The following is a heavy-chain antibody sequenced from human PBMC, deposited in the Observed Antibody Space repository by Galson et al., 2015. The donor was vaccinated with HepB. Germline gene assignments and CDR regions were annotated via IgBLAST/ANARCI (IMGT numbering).Heavy chain of an antibody. V-gene: IGHV3-11*06. CDR1: GFTFSDYY. Sequence: SLRLSCAASGFTFSDYYLSWIRQAPGKGLQWVSYISSSGSYTKYADSVKGRFIISRDNAKNSLYLQMNSLRAEDTALYYCARVGDSYSLDYWGQGTLVTVSS. D-gene: IGHD4-11*01. J-gene: IGHJ4*02. CDR3: ARVGDSYSLDY. CDR2: ISSSGSYT.